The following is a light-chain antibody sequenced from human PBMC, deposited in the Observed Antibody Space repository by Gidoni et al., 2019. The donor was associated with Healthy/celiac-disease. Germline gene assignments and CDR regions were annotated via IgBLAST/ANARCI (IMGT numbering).Light chain of an antibody. J-gene: IGLJ3*02. CDR1: SSNIGAGYD. Sequence: QSVLTQPPSVSGAPGQRVTISCTGSSSNIGAGYDVHWYQQLPGTAPKLLIYGNSKRPSGGPDRFSGSKSGTSASLAITELQAEDEADYYCQSYDSSLSGWVFGGGTKLTVL. CDR3: QSYDSSLSGWV. CDR2: GNS. V-gene: IGLV1-40*01.